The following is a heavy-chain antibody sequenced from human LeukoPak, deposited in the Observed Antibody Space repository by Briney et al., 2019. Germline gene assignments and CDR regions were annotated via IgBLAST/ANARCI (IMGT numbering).Heavy chain of an antibody. J-gene: IGHJ6*04. V-gene: IGHV1-2*04. CDR2: INPNGGGT. D-gene: IGHD3-16*01. Sequence: HWASVKVSCKASGYTFTGYYFHWVRQAPGQGLEWMGWINPNGGGTNYAQKFQGWVTMTTDTSISTAYLDLNRLSSDDTAVYYCGGEAGWGKLRGGGLDVWGKGTTVTVSS. CDR3: GGEAGWGKLRGGGLDV. CDR1: GYTFTGYY.